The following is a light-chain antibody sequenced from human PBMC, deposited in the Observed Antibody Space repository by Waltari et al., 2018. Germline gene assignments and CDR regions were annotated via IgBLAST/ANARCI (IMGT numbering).Light chain of an antibody. CDR1: SSNIGSNY. CDR3: AAWDDSLSGLV. V-gene: IGLV1-47*01. Sequence: QSVLTQPPSASGTPGQKVTISCNGSSSNIGSNYVYWYQQFPGTAPKLLIFKNKQRPSGVPDRFSDSKSGTSASLALNGLRSEDEADYYCAAWDDSLSGLVLGGVTKVTVL. J-gene: IGLJ3*02. CDR2: KNK.